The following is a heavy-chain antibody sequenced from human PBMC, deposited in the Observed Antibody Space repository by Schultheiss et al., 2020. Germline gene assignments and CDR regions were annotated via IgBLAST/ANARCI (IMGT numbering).Heavy chain of an antibody. Sequence: SETLSLTCTVSGGSISSGDYYWSWIRQHPGKGLEWIGYIYYSGSTNYNPSLKSRVTISVDTSNNQFSLKLRSLTAADTAVYYCARDRGLMVYERNWFDPWGQGTLVTVSS. CDR1: GGSISSGDYY. CDR3: ARDRGLMVYERNWFDP. V-gene: IGHV4-30-4*01. CDR2: IYYSGST. J-gene: IGHJ5*02. D-gene: IGHD2-8*01.